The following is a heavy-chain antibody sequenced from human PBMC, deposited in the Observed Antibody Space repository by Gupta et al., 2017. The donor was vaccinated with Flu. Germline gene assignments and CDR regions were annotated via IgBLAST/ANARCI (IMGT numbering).Heavy chain of an antibody. V-gene: IGHV3-48*02. D-gene: IGHD6-13*01. Sequence: EVQLVESGGGLVQPGGSLRLSCVASGFPFTSLTMNWVRQVPGKGLEWLSYISASGSHIVYADSVKARFTVFRDNAKNSLYLLINSLRDEDTAIYYCASHRSSNWFESWGQGTLVTVSS. CDR2: ISASGSHI. CDR1: GFPFTSLT. J-gene: IGHJ5*02. CDR3: ASHRSSNWFES.